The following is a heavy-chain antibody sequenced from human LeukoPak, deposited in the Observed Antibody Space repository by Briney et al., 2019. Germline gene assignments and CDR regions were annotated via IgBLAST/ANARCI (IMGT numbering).Heavy chain of an antibody. V-gene: IGHV3-7*01. J-gene: IGHJ4*02. CDR3: ARPRYSSSPPDY. CDR2: IKEDGSET. Sequence: GGSLRLSCAASGFTFKKYWMNWVRQVPGKGLECLANIKEDGSETYYADSVKGRFTISRDNPKNSLYLQMNSLRAEDTAVYYCARPRYSSSPPDYWGQGTLVTVSS. D-gene: IGHD6-13*01. CDR1: GFTFKKYW.